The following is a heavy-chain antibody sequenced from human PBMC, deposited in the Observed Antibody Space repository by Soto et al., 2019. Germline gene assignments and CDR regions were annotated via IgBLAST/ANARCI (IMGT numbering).Heavy chain of an antibody. CDR1: GYKVSTWHNFTSYW. J-gene: IGHJ4*02. Sequence: PGESLKISCMGSGYKVSTWHNFTSYWIAWVRQMPGEGLEWMGIIYPGDSDTRYSPSFQGQVTISADKSINSAYLQWSSLKASDTAMYYCARKYSGSYYDYFDYWGQGTMVTVSS. CDR3: ARKYSGSYYDYFDY. V-gene: IGHV5-51*01. D-gene: IGHD1-26*01. CDR2: IYPGDSDT.